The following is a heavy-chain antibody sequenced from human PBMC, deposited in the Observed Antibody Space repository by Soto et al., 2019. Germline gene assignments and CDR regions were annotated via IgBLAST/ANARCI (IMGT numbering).Heavy chain of an antibody. V-gene: IGHV3-23*01. J-gene: IGHJ6*02. CDR2: IRARGGTT. Sequence: EVQLLESGGDLVQTGGSLRLSCEASGFTVSNYAMSWVRQATGKGLEWVTGIRARGGTTYYVDSVKGRFTISRDNSKNTLYLQMNALRAEDRAVYYCAKDRGFGAGHGMEVWGQGTTVTVSS. D-gene: IGHD3-10*01. CDR1: GFTVSNYA. CDR3: AKDRGFGAGHGMEV.